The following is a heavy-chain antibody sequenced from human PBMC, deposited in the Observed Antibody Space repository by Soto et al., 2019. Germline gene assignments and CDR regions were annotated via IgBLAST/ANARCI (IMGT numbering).Heavy chain of an antibody. V-gene: IGHV1-69*13. CDR1: GGTFSSNA. Sequence: SVKVSCKASGGTFSSNAISWGRQAPGQGLEWMGGIIPIFGTANYAQKFQGRVTITADESTSTAYMELSSLRSEDTAVYYCASEQLVRGGDYWGQGTIVTVYS. CDR3: ASEQLVRGGDY. J-gene: IGHJ4*02. D-gene: IGHD6-13*01. CDR2: IIPIFGTA.